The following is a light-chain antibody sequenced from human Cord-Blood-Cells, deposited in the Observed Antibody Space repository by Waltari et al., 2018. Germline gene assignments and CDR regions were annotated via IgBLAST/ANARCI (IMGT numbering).Light chain of an antibody. CDR1: QSVSSN. CDR2: GAS. V-gene: IGKV3-15*01. J-gene: IGKJ4*01. Sequence: EIVMTQSPAPLSVSPGARATHSCRASQSVSSNLAWYQQKPGQAPRRLSYGASTRATGIPARFSGSGSGTEFTLTISSLQSEDCAVYYCQQYNNWPLTFGGGTKVEIK. CDR3: QQYNNWPLT.